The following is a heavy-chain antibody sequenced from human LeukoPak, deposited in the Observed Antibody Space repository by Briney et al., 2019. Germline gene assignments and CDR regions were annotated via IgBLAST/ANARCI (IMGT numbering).Heavy chain of an antibody. CDR3: ARVRYGELDV. CDR1: GFTFSSYA. Sequence: GGSLRLSCAASGFTFSSYAMSWVRRAPGNGLGWGSSMSRSGGGTTHADSVKGRFSISRDDSKNTLYLQMNSLRAEDTAVYYCARVRYGELDVWGQGTTVTVSS. D-gene: IGHD4-17*01. V-gene: IGHV3-23*01. CDR2: MSRSGGGT. J-gene: IGHJ6*02.